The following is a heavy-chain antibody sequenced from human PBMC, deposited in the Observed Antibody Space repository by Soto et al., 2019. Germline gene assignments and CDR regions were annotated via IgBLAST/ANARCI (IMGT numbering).Heavy chain of an antibody. Sequence: SETLSLTCTVYGGSVNGYYWSWIRQPPGKGLEWIGEINHTGGTHYNPSLKSRVTMSVDTSKNQFSLRLSSVTAADTAIYYCATRITVFGLLIPPFDPWGQGTQVTVSS. D-gene: IGHD3-3*01. CDR1: GGSVNGYY. J-gene: IGHJ5*02. V-gene: IGHV4-34*01. CDR2: INHTGGT. CDR3: ATRITVFGLLIPPFDP.